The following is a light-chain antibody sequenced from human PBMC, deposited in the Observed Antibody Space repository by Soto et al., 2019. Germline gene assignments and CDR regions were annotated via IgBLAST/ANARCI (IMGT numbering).Light chain of an antibody. CDR1: QSVSSSY. Sequence: EIVLTQSPGTLSLSPGERATLSCRASQSVSSSYLAWYQQKPGQAPRLLIYGASSRATGIPDRFSGSGSGTEVTLTISRLEPEDFAVYYCQQYGSSPRTFGQGTKLEIK. J-gene: IGKJ2*01. CDR3: QQYGSSPRT. CDR2: GAS. V-gene: IGKV3-20*01.